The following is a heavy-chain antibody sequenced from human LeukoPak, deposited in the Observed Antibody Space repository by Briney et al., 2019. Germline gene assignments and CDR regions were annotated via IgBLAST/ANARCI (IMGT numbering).Heavy chain of an antibody. V-gene: IGHV3-30*04. Sequence: PGGSLRLSCAASGFTFSSYAMHWVRQAPGKGLEWVAVISYDGSNKYYADSVKGRFTISRDNSKNTLYLQMNSLRAEDTAVYYCARARWGSGSPGIYAFDIWGQGTMVTVSS. CDR1: GFTFSSYA. J-gene: IGHJ3*02. CDR2: ISYDGSNK. D-gene: IGHD5-12*01. CDR3: ARARWGSGSPGIYAFDI.